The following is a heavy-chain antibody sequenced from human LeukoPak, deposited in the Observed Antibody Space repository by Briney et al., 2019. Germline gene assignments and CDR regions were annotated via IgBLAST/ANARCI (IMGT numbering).Heavy chain of an antibody. Sequence: PSETLSLTRAVYGESLSGYYWSWIRQPPGKGLEWIGEINHSGNTNYNSSLKSRVTMSVDTSKSKFSMKLSSVTAADTAVYYCAKVYSSSSRDAFDVWGQGTMVTVSS. CDR1: GESLSGYY. J-gene: IGHJ3*01. D-gene: IGHD6-6*01. CDR3: AKVYSSSSRDAFDV. V-gene: IGHV4-34*01. CDR2: INHSGNT.